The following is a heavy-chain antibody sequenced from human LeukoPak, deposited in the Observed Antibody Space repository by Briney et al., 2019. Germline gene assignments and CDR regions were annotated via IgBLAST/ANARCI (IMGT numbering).Heavy chain of an antibody. D-gene: IGHD3-16*01. Sequence: GGSLQISCKGSGSSFTSYWIGGVRPVPGKGLEWMGIIYPGDSDTRYSPSFQGQVTISADKSISTAYLQWSSLKASDTAMYYCASWGLDAFDIWGQGTMVTVSS. J-gene: IGHJ3*02. V-gene: IGHV5-51*01. CDR2: IYPGDSDT. CDR3: ASWGLDAFDI. CDR1: GSSFTSYW.